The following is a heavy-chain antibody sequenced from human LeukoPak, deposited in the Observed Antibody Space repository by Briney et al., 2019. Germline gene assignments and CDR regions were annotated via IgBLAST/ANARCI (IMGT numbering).Heavy chain of an antibody. J-gene: IGHJ4*02. CDR1: GYTFTGYY. V-gene: IGHV1-2*02. CDR2: INPNSGGT. Sequence: ASVKVSYKASGYTFTGYYMHWVRRAPGQGLEWMGWINPNSGGTNYAQKFQGRVTMTRDTSISTAYMELSRLRSDDTAVYYCASMVDYVFYFDYWGQGTLVTVSS. CDR3: ASMVDYVFYFDY. D-gene: IGHD3-16*01.